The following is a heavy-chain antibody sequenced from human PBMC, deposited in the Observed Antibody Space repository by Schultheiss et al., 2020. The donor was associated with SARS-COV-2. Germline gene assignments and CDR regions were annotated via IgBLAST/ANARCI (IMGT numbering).Heavy chain of an antibody. Sequence: GESLKISCAASGFTFSSYAMHWVRQAPGKGLEWVAVISYDGSNKYYADSVKGRFTISRDNSKNTLYLQMNSLRAEDTAVYYCASHPDSHWFDYWGQGTLVTAPQ. CDR3: ASHPDSHWFDY. CDR2: ISYDGSNK. CDR1: GFTFSSYA. D-gene: IGHD1-1*01. J-gene: IGHJ4*02. V-gene: IGHV3-30-3*01.